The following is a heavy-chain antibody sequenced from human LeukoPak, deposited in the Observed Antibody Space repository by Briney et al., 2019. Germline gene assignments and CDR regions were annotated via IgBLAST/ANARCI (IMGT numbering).Heavy chain of an antibody. Sequence: SVKVSCKASGGTFSSYAISWVRQAPGQGLEWMGRLIPILGIANYAQKFQGRVTITADKSTSTAYMELSSLRSEDTAVYYCARGLRRIPNYGMDVWGQGTTVTVSS. V-gene: IGHV1-69*04. J-gene: IGHJ6*02. CDR3: ARGLRRIPNYGMDV. CDR1: GGTFSSYA. CDR2: LIPILGIA.